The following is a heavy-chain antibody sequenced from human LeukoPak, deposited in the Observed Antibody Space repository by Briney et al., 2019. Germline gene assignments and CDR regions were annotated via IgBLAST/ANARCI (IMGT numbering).Heavy chain of an antibody. CDR3: AKDLRPGIAAAGTIDY. D-gene: IGHD6-13*01. CDR2: ISSSSSYI. J-gene: IGHJ4*02. CDR1: GFTFSSYS. V-gene: IGHV3-21*04. Sequence: PGGSLRLSCAASGFTFSSYSMNWVRQAPGKGLEWVSSISSSSSYIYYADSAKGRFTISRDNSKNTLYLQMNSLRAEDTAVYYCAKDLRPGIAAAGTIDYRGQGTLVTVSS.